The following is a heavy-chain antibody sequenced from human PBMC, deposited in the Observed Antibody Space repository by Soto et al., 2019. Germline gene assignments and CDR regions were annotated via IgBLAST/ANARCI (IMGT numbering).Heavy chain of an antibody. V-gene: IGHV3-43*01. J-gene: IGHJ4*02. Sequence: VHLVESGGGVVQPGGSLRLSCAASGFSFEDYTMHWVRQGPGKGPEWISLISWDGGITDYSDSVKGRFISSRDNRKNSLFLEMNSLTSEDAAMYFCARDSYDILTGQKRYFDFWGQGTLVTVSS. D-gene: IGHD3-9*01. CDR2: ISWDGGIT. CDR1: GFSFEDYT. CDR3: ARDSYDILTGQKRYFDF.